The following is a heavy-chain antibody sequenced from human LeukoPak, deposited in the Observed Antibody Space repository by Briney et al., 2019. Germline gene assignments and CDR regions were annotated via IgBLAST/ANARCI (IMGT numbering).Heavy chain of an antibody. J-gene: IGHJ3*02. Sequence: GASVKVSCKASGYTFSNYCMHWVRQAPGQGLAWMGILNPTYDIPIYAQKFEGRVTMTRDMSTSTVYMELSSLTSDDTAVCFCAKDPRNILTGDYDDFDIWGQGTMVIVSS. CDR3: AKDPRNILTGDYDDFDI. D-gene: IGHD3-9*01. V-gene: IGHV1-46*01. CDR1: GYTFSNYC. CDR2: LNPTYDIP.